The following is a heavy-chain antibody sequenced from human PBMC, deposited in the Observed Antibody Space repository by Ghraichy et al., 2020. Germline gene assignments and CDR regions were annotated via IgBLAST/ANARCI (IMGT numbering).Heavy chain of an antibody. V-gene: IGHV4-59*01. CDR3: AREPYSCSGGTCYTGYFDS. Sequence: GGSLNNDYWSWIRQPPGKGLEWIGFIHSSGSTSYNPSLESRITISLDTSKNQISLKVRSVTAADTAIYFCAREPYSCSGGTCYTGYFDSWGQGILVAVSS. D-gene: IGHD2-15*01. CDR1: GGSLNNDY. CDR2: IHSSGST. J-gene: IGHJ4*02.